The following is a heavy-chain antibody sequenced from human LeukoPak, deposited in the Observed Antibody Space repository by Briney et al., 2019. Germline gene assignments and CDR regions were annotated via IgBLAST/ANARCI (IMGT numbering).Heavy chain of an antibody. V-gene: IGHV1-69*13. J-gene: IGHJ6*02. D-gene: IGHD4-23*01. CDR1: GYTFTSYA. CDR3: ARTDYGGNSLPKYYGMDV. Sequence: SVKVSCKASGYTFTSYAISWVRQAPGQGLEWMGGIIPIFRTSSHAQKFQGRVTITADESTSTAYMELNSLRSEDTAVYYCARTDYGGNSLPKYYGMDVWGQGTTVTVSS. CDR2: IIPIFRTS.